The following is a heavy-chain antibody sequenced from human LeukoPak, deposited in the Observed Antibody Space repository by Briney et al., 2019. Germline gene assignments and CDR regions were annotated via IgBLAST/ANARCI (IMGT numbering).Heavy chain of an antibody. CDR3: AIYVMYNVNFAGC. V-gene: IGHV3-74*01. J-gene: IGHJ4*02. CDR1: GFIFSSYW. D-gene: IGHD1-14*01. Sequence: GGSLRLSCAASGFIFSSYWMHWVRHAPGKGLAWVSRINTDGSSTSYADSVKGRFTISRDNAKNTLYLQMNSLRAEDTAVYYCAIYVMYNVNFAGCCGQGTLVTDSS. CDR2: INTDGSST.